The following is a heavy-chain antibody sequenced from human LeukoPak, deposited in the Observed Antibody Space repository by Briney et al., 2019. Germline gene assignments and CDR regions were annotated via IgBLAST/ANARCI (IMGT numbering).Heavy chain of an antibody. D-gene: IGHD3-10*01. J-gene: IGHJ4*02. CDR2: ISAYNGNA. Sequence: GASVKVSCKASGYTFINHGITWVRQAPGQGLEWMGWISAYNGNADYAQSFQGRVTMTTDTSTSTAYMELRSLRSDDTGVYYCARTPKRFGELYQSADYWGQGPLVTVSS. V-gene: IGHV1-18*01. CDR1: GYTFINHG. CDR3: ARTPKRFGELYQSADY.